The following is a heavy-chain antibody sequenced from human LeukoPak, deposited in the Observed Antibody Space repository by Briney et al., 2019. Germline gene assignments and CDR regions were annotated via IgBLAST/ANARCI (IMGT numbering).Heavy chain of an antibody. CDR1: GGSISSYY. CDR3: ARDRRRAGDCSSTSCTYYYYYGMGV. Sequence: SETLSLTCTVSGGSISSYYWSWIRQPPGKGLEWIGYIYYSGSTNYNPSLKSRVTISVDTSKNQFSLKLSSVTAADTAVYYCARDRRRAGDCSSTSCTYYYYYGMGVWGQGTTVTVSS. CDR2: IYYSGST. D-gene: IGHD2-2*01. V-gene: IGHV4-59*01. J-gene: IGHJ6*02.